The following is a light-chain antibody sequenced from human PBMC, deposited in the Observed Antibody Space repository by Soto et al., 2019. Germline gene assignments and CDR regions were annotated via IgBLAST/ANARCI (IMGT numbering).Light chain of an antibody. CDR2: DVS. CDR1: QGLGSSA. Sequence: AIQLTQSPSSLSASVGDRVTITCRTSQGLGSSAFALYQQKPGKVPKLLIYDVSNFQSGVPSRFSGSISGTDFTLTLSRLQPEDFASYYCQQFDTYPLNFGQGTRMEMK. J-gene: IGKJ5*01. CDR3: QQFDTYPLN. V-gene: IGKV1-13*02.